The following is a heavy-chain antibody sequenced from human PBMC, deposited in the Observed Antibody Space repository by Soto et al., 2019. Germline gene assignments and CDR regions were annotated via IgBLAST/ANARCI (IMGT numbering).Heavy chain of an antibody. Sequence: GGSLRLSCATSGFSFGSYWMTWIRQAPGKGLEWVANIKEDGSEKNYVDSVKGRFTISRDNAKNTLYLQMDSLRPEDTALYYCVKDYDRTWSFDYWGQGTLVTVSS. V-gene: IGHV3-7*04. CDR3: VKDYDRTWSFDY. CDR2: IKEDGSEK. J-gene: IGHJ4*02. D-gene: IGHD3-3*01. CDR1: GFSFGSYW.